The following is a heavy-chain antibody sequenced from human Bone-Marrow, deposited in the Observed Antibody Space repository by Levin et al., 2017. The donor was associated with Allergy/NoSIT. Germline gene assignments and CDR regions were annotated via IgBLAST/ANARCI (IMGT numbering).Heavy chain of an antibody. V-gene: IGHV4-61*02. CDR1: GGSISGGSYR. CDR3: ARGVVGATAPGY. CDR2: VFASGST. D-gene: IGHD1-26*01. Sequence: KPSETLSLTCTASGGSISGGSYRWSWLRQPAGKGLEWIGRVFASGSTDYNPSLKSRVTISIDTSMNQFSLELNSVTAADTGVYYCARGVVGATAPGYWGQGTLVTVSS. J-gene: IGHJ4*02.